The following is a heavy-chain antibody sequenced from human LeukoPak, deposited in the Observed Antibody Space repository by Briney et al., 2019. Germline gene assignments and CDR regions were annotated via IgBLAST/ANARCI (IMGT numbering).Heavy chain of an antibody. CDR3: ARSSSSWYYYFDY. CDR2: IYYSGST. D-gene: IGHD6-13*01. CDR1: GGSISSYY. V-gene: IGHV4-59*01. J-gene: IGHJ4*02. Sequence: SETLSLTCTVSGGSISSYYWSWIRQPPGKGLEWIGYIYYSGSTNYNPSLKSRVTISVDTSKNQFSLKLSSVTAADTAVYYCARSSSSWYYYFDYWGQGTLVTVSS.